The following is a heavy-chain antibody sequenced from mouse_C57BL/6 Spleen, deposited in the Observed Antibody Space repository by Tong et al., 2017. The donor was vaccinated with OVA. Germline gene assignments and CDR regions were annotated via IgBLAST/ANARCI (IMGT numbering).Heavy chain of an antibody. CDR3: ARDRERPSWYVDD. J-gene: IGHJ1*02. CDR2: ISDGGSYT. Sequence: EVQLQDSRGRLVKPGGSLKLSCAASGFTFSSYAMSWVRQTPEKRLEWVATISDGGSYTYYPDNVKGRFTISRDNAKNNLYLQMSHLKSEDTAMYYCARDRERPSWYVDDSGAGITVSVCS. D-gene: IGHD3-1*01. V-gene: IGHV5-4*01. CDR1: GFTFSSYA.